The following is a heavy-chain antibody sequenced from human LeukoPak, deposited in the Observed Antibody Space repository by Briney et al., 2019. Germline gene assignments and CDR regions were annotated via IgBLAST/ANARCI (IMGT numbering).Heavy chain of an antibody. J-gene: IGHJ6*02. CDR3: ARDIVVVPASTNYYGMDV. V-gene: IGHV1-18*01. Sequence: ASVKVSCKASGYTFTSYGISWVRQAPGQGLEWMGWISAYNGNTNYAQKLQGRVTMTTDTSTSTAYMELRSLRSDDTAVYYCARDIVVVPASTNYYGMDVWGQGTTVTVSS. CDR1: GYTFTSYG. CDR2: ISAYNGNT. D-gene: IGHD2-2*01.